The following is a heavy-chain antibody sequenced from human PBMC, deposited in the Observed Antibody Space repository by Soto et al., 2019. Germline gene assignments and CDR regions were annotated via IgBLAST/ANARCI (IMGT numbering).Heavy chain of an antibody. CDR2: IYYSGST. V-gene: IGHV4-59*08. J-gene: IGHJ6*02. CDR3: ARRYSGSYSTYYYYYGMDV. CDR1: GGSISSYY. D-gene: IGHD1-26*01. Sequence: QVQLQESGPGLVKPSETLSLTCTVSGGSISSYYWSWIRQPPGKGLEWIGYIYYSGSTNYNPSLNRLITTSVDPSKNQFSLKLSSVTAADTAVYYCARRYSGSYSTYYYYYGMDVWGQGTTVTVSS.